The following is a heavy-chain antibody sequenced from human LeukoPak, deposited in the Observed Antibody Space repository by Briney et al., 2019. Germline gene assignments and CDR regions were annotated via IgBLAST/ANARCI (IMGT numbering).Heavy chain of an antibody. V-gene: IGHV3-23*01. CDR2: ISGGGGNT. CDR1: GFTFSSYS. CDR3: AKLSTSWPWYFDL. J-gene: IGHJ2*01. Sequence: GGSLRLSCAASGFTFSSYSMNWVRQAPGKGLEWVSAISGGGGNTYYADSVKGRFTISRDNSKNTLYLQMNSLRAEDTAVYYCAKLSTSWPWYFDLWGRGTLVTVSS. D-gene: IGHD2-2*01.